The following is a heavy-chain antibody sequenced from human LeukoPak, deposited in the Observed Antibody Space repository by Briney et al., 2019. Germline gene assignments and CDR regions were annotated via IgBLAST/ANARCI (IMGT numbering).Heavy chain of an antibody. CDR1: GGSFSGYY. V-gene: IGHV4-34*01. Sequence: PETLSLTCAVYGGSFSGYYWSWIRQPPGKGLEWIGEINHSGSTNYNPSLKSRVTISVDTSKNQFSLKLSSVTAADTAVYYCARGVVPAASVGEVRHSDAFDIWGQGTMVTVSS. J-gene: IGHJ3*02. CDR2: INHSGST. CDR3: ARGVVPAASVGEVRHSDAFDI. D-gene: IGHD2-2*01.